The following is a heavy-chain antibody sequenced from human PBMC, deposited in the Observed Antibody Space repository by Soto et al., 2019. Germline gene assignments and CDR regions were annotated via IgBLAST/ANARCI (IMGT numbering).Heavy chain of an antibody. Sequence: EVQLVESGGGLVKPGGSLRLSCAASGFIFSTYSMNWVRQTPGKGLEWVSSISRSSDHMYYADSVRGRFTISRGNAKNSLFLQMNSLRAEDTAVYYCPRALSGGPFDYWGQGALVTVSS. J-gene: IGHJ4*02. CDR3: PRALSGGPFDY. CDR2: ISRSSDHM. CDR1: GFIFSTYS. D-gene: IGHD2-15*01. V-gene: IGHV3-21*01.